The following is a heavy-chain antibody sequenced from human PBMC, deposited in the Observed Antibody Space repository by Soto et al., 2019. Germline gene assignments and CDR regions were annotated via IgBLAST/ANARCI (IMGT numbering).Heavy chain of an antibody. D-gene: IGHD6-19*01. CDR1: GFTFSSYG. CDR2: ISYDGSNK. CDR3: AKDLASRQWLGFDY. J-gene: IGHJ4*02. V-gene: IGHV3-30*18. Sequence: GGSLRLSCAASGFTFSSYGMHWVRQAPGKGLEWVAVISYDGSNKYYADSVKGRFTISRGNSKNTLYLQMNSLRAEDTAVYYCAKDLASRQWLGFDYWGQGTLVTVSS.